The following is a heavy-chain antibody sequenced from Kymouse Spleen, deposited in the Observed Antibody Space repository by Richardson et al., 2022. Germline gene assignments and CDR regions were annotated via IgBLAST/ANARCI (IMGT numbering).Heavy chain of an antibody. J-gene: IGHJ6*02. CDR2: ISSSSSYI. D-gene: IGHD6-13*01. CDR1: GFTFSSYS. V-gene: IGHV3-21*03. CDR3: ARSSSWSLSYYYGMDV. Sequence: EVQLVESGGGLVKPGGSLRLSCAASGFTFSSYSMNWVRQAPGKGLEWVSSISSSSSYIYYADSVKGRFTISRDNAKNSLYLQMNSLRAEDTAVYYCARSSSWSLSYYYGMDVWGQGTTVTVSS.